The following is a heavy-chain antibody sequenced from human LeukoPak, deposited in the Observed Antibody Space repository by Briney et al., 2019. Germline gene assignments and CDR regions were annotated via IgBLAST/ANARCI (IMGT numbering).Heavy chain of an antibody. J-gene: IGHJ4*02. V-gene: IGHV4-38-2*01. Sequence: PSETLSLTCAVSGYPIRSSYFWGWIRQPPGKGLEWIGSIYHTGTSYYNPSLKSRVALSVDRSKQQFSLRLNSVTAADTAVCYCASPHCSGGSCYDLPLDYWGQGVLVTVSS. CDR2: IYHTGTS. CDR3: ASPHCSGGSCYDLPLDY. CDR1: GYPIRSSYF. D-gene: IGHD2-15*01.